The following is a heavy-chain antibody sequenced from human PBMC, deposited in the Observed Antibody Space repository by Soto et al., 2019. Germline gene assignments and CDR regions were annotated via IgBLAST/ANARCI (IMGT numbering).Heavy chain of an antibody. D-gene: IGHD3-10*02. CDR1: GFRFRNYG. CDR2: ILNDGSGE. V-gene: IGHV3-30*19. J-gene: IGHJ3*02. Sequence: QMQLVESGGGVVQPGGSLRLSCAASGFRFRNYGMHWIRQAPGKGLEWVSLILNDGSGEYYRDSVKGRFTISRDNSRDTLYLQMHSLRADDTARYYCGSDDDYVPNALDMWGQGTMVSVSS. CDR3: GSDDDYVPNALDM.